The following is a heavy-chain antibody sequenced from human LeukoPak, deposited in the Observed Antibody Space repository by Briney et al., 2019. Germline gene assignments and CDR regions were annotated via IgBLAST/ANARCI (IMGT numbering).Heavy chain of an antibody. D-gene: IGHD1-1*01. CDR2: IYYSGST. Sequence: PSETLSLTCTVSGGSISSYYWSWIRQPPGKGLEWIGYIYYSGSTNYNPSLKSRVTISVDTSKNQFSLKPSSVTAADTAVYYCARESNWNYVDYWGQGTLVTVSS. V-gene: IGHV4-59*12. CDR3: ARESNWNYVDY. J-gene: IGHJ4*02. CDR1: GGSISSYY.